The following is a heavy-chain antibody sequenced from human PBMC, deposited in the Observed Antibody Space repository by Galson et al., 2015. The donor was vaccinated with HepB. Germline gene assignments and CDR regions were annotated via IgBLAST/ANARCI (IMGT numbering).Heavy chain of an antibody. J-gene: IGHJ3*02. CDR1: GFTFSSYA. V-gene: IGHV3-23*01. CDR2: ISGSGGST. CDR3: ALFGEFPQWIDAFDI. Sequence: SLRLSCAASGFTFSSYAMSWVRQAPGKGLEWVSAISGSGGSTYYADSVKGRFTISRDNSKNTLYLQMNSLRAEDTAVYYCALFGEFPQWIDAFDIWGQGTMVTVSS. D-gene: IGHD3-10*02.